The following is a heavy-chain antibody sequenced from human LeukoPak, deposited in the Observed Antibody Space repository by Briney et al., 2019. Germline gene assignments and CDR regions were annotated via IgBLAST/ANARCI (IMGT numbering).Heavy chain of an antibody. CDR1: GYTFTVYY. V-gene: IGHV1-2*02. Sequence: ASVKVSCKASGYTFTVYYMHWVRQAPGQGLEWMGWINPNSGGTNYAQKFQGRVTMTRDTSISTAYMELSRLRSDDTAVYYCARVGVGSYYFDYWGQGTLVTASS. D-gene: IGHD1-26*01. CDR3: ARVGVGSYYFDY. J-gene: IGHJ4*02. CDR2: INPNSGGT.